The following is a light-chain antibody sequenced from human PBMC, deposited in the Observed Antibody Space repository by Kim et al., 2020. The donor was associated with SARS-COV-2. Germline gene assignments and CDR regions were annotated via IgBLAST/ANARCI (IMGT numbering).Light chain of an antibody. CDR3: QQLSNWPHT. CDR1: QSVGSH. J-gene: IGKJ4*01. CDR2: DAF. V-gene: IGKV3-11*01. Sequence: LSPGESATLSCWASQSVGSHLAWYQQKPGQAPRLLIYDAFNRATGIPARFSGSASGTDFTLTISSLEPEDSAVYFCQQLSNWPHTFGGGTKVDIK.